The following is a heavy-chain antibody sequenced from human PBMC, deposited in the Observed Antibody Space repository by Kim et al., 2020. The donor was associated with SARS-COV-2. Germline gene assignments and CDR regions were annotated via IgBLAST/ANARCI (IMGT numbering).Heavy chain of an antibody. J-gene: IGHJ6*02. CDR2: IYSGGST. Sequence: GGSLRLSCAASGFTVSSNYMSWVRQAPGKGLEWVSVIYSGGSTYYADSVKGRFTISRDNSKNTLYLQMNSLRAEDTAVYYCARDRAEITIFGVVIYYGMDVWGQGTTVTVS. V-gene: IGHV3-66*01. D-gene: IGHD3-3*01. CDR1: GFTVSSNY. CDR3: ARDRAEITIFGVVIYYGMDV.